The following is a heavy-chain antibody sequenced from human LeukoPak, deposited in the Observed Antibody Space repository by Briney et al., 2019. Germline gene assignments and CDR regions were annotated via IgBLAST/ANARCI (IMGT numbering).Heavy chain of an antibody. CDR3: AKDPFSYSWSFLITAYFQH. CDR2: ITPDGSQK. Sequence: GGSLRLSCAASGFTFSSYWMSWVRQAPGKGLEWVANITPDGSQKYYVDSVRGRFTISRDNGKNSLYLQMNSLRAEDTAVYYCAKDPFSYSWSFLITAYFQHWGQGTLVTVSS. J-gene: IGHJ1*01. CDR1: GFTFSSYW. V-gene: IGHV3-7*01. D-gene: IGHD5-18*01.